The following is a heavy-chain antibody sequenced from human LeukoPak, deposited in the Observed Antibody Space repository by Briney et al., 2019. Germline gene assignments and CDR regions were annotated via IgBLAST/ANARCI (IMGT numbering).Heavy chain of an antibody. J-gene: IGHJ4*02. CDR1: GFTFTSYA. D-gene: IGHD6-6*01. V-gene: IGHV3-23*01. CDR3: AKDVGSFSSSYFDY. CDR2: ISGSGGST. Sequence: GGSLRLSCAASGFTFTSYAMSWVRQAPGKGLEWVSAISGSGGSTYYADSVKGRFTISRDNSKITLYLQMNSLRAEDTAVYYCAKDVGSFSSSYFDYWGQGTLVTVSS.